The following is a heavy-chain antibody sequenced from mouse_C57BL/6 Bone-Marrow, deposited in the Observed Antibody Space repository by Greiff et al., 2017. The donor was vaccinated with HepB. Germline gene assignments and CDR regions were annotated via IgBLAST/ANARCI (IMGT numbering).Heavy chain of an antibody. CDR1: GFTFSSYA. Sequence: EVQRVESGGGLVKPGGSLKLSCAASGFTFSSYAMSWVRQTPEKRLEWVATISDGGSYTYYPDNVKGRFTISRDNAKNNLYLQMSHLKSEDTAMYYCARGGRDWYFDVWGTGTTVTVSS. CDR3: ARGGRDWYFDV. CDR2: ISDGGSYT. J-gene: IGHJ1*03. V-gene: IGHV5-4*01. D-gene: IGHD3-3*01.